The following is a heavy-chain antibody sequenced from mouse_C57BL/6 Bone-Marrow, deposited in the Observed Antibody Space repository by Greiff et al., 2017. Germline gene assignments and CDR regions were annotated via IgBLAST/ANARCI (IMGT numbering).Heavy chain of an antibody. D-gene: IGHD1-1*01. CDR3: ARPYGSSYGGAMDY. Sequence: VQLQPSGPELVKPGASVKISCKASGYAFSRSWMNWVKQRPGKGLEWIGRIYPGDGDTNYNGKFKGKATLTADKSSSTAYMQLSSLTSEDSAVYFCARPYGSSYGGAMDYWGQGTSVTVSS. J-gene: IGHJ4*01. CDR1: GYAFSRSW. CDR2: IYPGDGDT. V-gene: IGHV1-82*01.